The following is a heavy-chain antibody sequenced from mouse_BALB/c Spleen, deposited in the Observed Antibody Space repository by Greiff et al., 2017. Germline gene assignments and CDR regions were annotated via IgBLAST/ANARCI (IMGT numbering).Heavy chain of an antibody. CDR2: IDPANGNT. CDR1: GFNIKDTY. Sequence: EVKLQESGAELVKPGASVKLSCTASGFNIKDTYMHWVKQRPEQGLEWIGRIDPANGNTKYDPKFQGKATITADTSSNTAYLQLSSLTSEDTAVYYCGYGYGFAYWGQGTLVTVSA. V-gene: IGHV14-3*02. J-gene: IGHJ3*01. D-gene: IGHD1-2*01. CDR3: GYGYGFAY.